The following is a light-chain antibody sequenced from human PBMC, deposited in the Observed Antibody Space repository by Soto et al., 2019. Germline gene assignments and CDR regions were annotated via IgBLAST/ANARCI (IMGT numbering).Light chain of an antibody. V-gene: IGKV1-5*03. J-gene: IGKJ1*01. CDR2: KAS. CDR1: QSVSSW. Sequence: DIQMTQSPSPLSASVGDRVTITCRASQSVSSWLAWYQQKPGKAPKLLIYKASSLHSGVPSRFSGSGSGTEFTLTISSLQPDDFATYYCHQYKTYWTFGHGTKVEMK. CDR3: HQYKTYWT.